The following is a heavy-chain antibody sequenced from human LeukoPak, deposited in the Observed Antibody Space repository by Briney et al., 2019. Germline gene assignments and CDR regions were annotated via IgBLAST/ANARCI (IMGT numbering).Heavy chain of an antibody. Sequence: GGSLRLSCAASGFTFDDYAMHWVRQAPGKGLEWVSGISWNSGSIGYADSVKGRFTISRDNAKNSLYLQMNSLRAEDTALYYCAKDGDSNRGMDVWGQGTTVTVSS. CDR3: AKDGDSNRGMDV. CDR2: ISWNSGSI. V-gene: IGHV3-9*01. J-gene: IGHJ6*02. CDR1: GFTFDDYA. D-gene: IGHD3-22*01.